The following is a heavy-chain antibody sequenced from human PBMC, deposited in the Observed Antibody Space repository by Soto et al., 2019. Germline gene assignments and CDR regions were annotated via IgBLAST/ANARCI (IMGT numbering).Heavy chain of an antibody. CDR1: GFSLSNYE. J-gene: IGHJ4*02. CDR3: QTGSNPPFDY. Sequence: EVQLVESGGGLEQPGGSLRLSCAASGFSLSNYEMNWVRQAPGKGLEWVSYISSSGNIISYADSVKGRFTISRDKAKNSLYLQMNSLRAEDTAVYYCQTGSNPPFDYWGQGTLVSVSS. D-gene: IGHD3-9*01. V-gene: IGHV3-48*03. CDR2: ISSSGNII.